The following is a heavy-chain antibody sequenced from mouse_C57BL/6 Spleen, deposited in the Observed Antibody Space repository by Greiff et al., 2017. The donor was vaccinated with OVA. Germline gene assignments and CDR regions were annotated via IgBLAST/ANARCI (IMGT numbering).Heavy chain of an antibody. D-gene: IGHD1-1*01. J-gene: IGHJ2*01. Sequence: QVQLQQPGAELVRPGSSVKLSCKASGYTFTSYWMDWVKQRPGQGLEWIGNIYPSDSETHYNQKFKDKATLTVDKSSSTAYMQLSSLTSEDSAVYYCARWGTTVVWSDYWGQGTTRTVSS. V-gene: IGHV1-61*01. CDR1: GYTFTSYW. CDR2: IYPSDSET. CDR3: ARWGTTVVWSDY.